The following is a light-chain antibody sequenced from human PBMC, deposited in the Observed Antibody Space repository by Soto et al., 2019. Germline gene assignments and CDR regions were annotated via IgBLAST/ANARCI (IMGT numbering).Light chain of an antibody. CDR3: AAWDDTLNGWV. Sequence: QSALTQPPSASGTPGQGVTISCSGSSSTIGSNFVVWYQQLPGTAPKLLIYGNDRRPSGVPDRFSGSKSGTSASLAITGLQSEDEADYYCAAWDDTLNGWVFGGGTKLTVL. CDR1: SSTIGSNF. CDR2: GND. V-gene: IGLV1-44*01. J-gene: IGLJ3*02.